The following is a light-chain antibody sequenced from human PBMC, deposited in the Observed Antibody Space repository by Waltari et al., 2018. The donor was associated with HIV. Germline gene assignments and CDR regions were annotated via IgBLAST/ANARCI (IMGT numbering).Light chain of an antibody. CDR2: NVN. V-gene: IGLV2-14*03. Sequence: QSPLTQPASVSGSPGQPVTIPCNGTSSDVGSTMYVSWYQRHPGKGPRLIIYNVNSRPSGISSRFSGSKSGNTASLTISGLQADDEAEYICCSYAGTVTYLVFGGGTKLTVL. J-gene: IGLJ2*01. CDR3: CSYAGTVTYLV. CDR1: SSDVGSTMY.